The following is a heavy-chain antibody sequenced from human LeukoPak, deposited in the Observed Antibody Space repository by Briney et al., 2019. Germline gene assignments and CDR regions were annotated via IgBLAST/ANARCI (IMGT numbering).Heavy chain of an antibody. D-gene: IGHD2-2*01. J-gene: IGHJ4*01. Sequence: GGSLRLSCAASGFTFSTYAMHWVRQAPGKGLEWVAVTSSDGTVKYYPDSVKGRFTISRDNSKNTLYLQVNSLRPEDTGVYYWARDPVPAAARHFDYWGQGTLVTVSS. CDR1: GFTFSTYA. CDR2: TSSDGTVK. CDR3: ARDPVPAAARHFDY. V-gene: IGHV3-30-3*01.